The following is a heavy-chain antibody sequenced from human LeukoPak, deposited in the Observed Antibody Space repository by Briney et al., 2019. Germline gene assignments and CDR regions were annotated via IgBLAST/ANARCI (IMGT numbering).Heavy chain of an antibody. CDR2: ISGSGGST. Sequence: PGGSLRLSCAASGFTFSSYAMSWVRQAPGKGLEWVSAISGSGGSTYYADSVKGRFTISRDNSKNALYLQMNGLRAEDTAVYYCAKSPKPHCSGGSCYPDYYYYYGMDVWGQGTTVTVSS. D-gene: IGHD2-15*01. J-gene: IGHJ6*02. V-gene: IGHV3-23*01. CDR3: AKSPKPHCSGGSCYPDYYYYYGMDV. CDR1: GFTFSSYA.